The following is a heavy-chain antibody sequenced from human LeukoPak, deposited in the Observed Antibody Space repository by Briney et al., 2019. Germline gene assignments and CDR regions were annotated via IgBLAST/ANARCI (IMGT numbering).Heavy chain of an antibody. CDR2: ISSSSSYI. Sequence: GGSLRLSCAASGFTFSSYSMNWVRQAPGKGLEWVSSISSSSSYIYYADSVKGRFTISRDNAKNSLYLQMNSLRAEDTAVYYCARANTMIAEGAFDIWGQGTMVTVSS. CDR1: GFTFSSYS. J-gene: IGHJ3*02. CDR3: ARANTMIAEGAFDI. V-gene: IGHV3-21*01. D-gene: IGHD3-22*01.